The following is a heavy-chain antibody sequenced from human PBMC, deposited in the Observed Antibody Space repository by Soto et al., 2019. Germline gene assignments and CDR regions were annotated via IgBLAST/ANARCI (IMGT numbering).Heavy chain of an antibody. D-gene: IGHD5-18*01. CDR1: GFTFSNSW. V-gene: IGHV3-7*05. Sequence: EVQLVESGGDLVQPGGSLRLSCSASGFTFSNSWMTWVRQAPGKGLEWVANIDENGNEKNIVDSVEGRFTIFRDNAKNSLYLLMNSLRVEDTAMYYCARDRGYNCYDYWGQGTVVTVSS. J-gene: IGHJ4*02. CDR2: IDENGNEK. CDR3: ARDRGYNCYDY.